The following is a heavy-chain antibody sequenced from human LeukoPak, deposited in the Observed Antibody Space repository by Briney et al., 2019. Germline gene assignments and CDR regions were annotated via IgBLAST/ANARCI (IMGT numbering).Heavy chain of an antibody. V-gene: IGHV4-34*01. J-gene: IGHJ4*02. CDR1: GGSFSGYY. Sequence: SETLSLTCAVYGGSFSGYYWTWIRQHPGKGLQWIGEINHSGSTNYIPSLKSRVTISVDTSKNQFSLKLSSVTAADTAVYYCARRRSNYYDSSGYYFDYWGQGTLVAVSS. D-gene: IGHD3-22*01. CDR2: INHSGST. CDR3: ARRRSNYYDSSGYYFDY.